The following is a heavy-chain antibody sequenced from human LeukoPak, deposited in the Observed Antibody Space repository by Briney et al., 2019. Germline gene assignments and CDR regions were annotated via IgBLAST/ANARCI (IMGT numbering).Heavy chain of an antibody. CDR3: ARGGVDTAMVTDY. Sequence: ASVKVSCKASGYSFVLYGISWVRQAPGEGPEWMGWISGSTGDTNYAQKFQGRVTMTADTSSSTAYMELSSLRSEDTAVYYCARGGVDTAMVTDYWGQGTLVTVSS. CDR1: GYSFVLYG. D-gene: IGHD5-18*01. J-gene: IGHJ4*02. V-gene: IGHV1-18*01. CDR2: ISGSTGDT.